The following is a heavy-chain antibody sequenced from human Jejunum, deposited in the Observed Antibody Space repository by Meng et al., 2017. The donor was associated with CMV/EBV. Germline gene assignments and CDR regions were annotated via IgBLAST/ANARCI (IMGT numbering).Heavy chain of an antibody. Sequence: QVQLVQSGAAVNKPGASVTVSCKASGYTFTSYAIHWVRQAPGQRLEWMGLINGGNGKTKYSQKFQGRVTITRDTSASTAYMELSSLSSEDTAVYYCARDVVVPAALTVRIDYWGQGTLVTVSS. CDR1: GYTFTSYA. D-gene: IGHD2-2*01. V-gene: IGHV1-3*01. J-gene: IGHJ4*02. CDR3: ARDVVVPAALTVRIDY. CDR2: INGGNGKT.